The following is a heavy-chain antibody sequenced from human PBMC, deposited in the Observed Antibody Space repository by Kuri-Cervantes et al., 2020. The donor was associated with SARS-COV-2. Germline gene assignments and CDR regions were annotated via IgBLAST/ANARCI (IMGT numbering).Heavy chain of an antibody. J-gene: IGHJ4*02. CDR2: ISSSSSYI. CDR1: GFTFSSYS. CDR3: ATGSTSGWYRRDFDF. D-gene: IGHD6-19*01. V-gene: IGHV3-21*03. Sequence: GGSLRLSCAASGFTFSSYSMNWVRQAPGKGLEWVSSISSSSSYIYYADSVKGRFTISRDNAKNSLYLQMNSLKTEDTGVYYCATGSTSGWYRRDFDFWGLGTLVTVSS.